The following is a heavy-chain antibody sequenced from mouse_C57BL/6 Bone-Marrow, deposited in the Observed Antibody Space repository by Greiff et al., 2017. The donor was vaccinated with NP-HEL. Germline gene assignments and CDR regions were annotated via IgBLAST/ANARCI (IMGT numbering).Heavy chain of an antibody. CDR2: IDPANGNT. Sequence: VQLQQSVAELVRPGASVKLSCTASGFNIKNTYMHWVKQRPEQGLEWIGRIDPANGNTKYAPKFQGKATITADTSSNPAYLQLSSLTSEDTAIYYCARRITTVVATRYFDVWGTGTTVTVSS. D-gene: IGHD1-1*01. CDR3: ARRITTVVATRYFDV. V-gene: IGHV14-3*01. J-gene: IGHJ1*03. CDR1: GFNIKNTY.